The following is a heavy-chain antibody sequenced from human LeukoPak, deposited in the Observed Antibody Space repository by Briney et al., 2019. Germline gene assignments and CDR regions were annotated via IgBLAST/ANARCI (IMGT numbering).Heavy chain of an antibody. V-gene: IGHV3-23*01. D-gene: IGHD6-13*01. CDR1: GFSFKHYA. CDR2: LSGDGGTT. Sequence: GGSLRLSCVGSGFSFKHYAFNWVRQAPGKGLEWVSALSGDGGTTYYTNSVRGRLTVSRDNFKNTLYLQMNSLRAEDTAVYYCAKDAYSSSWPPYYFDYWGQGTLVTVSS. CDR3: AKDAYSSSWPPYYFDY. J-gene: IGHJ4*02.